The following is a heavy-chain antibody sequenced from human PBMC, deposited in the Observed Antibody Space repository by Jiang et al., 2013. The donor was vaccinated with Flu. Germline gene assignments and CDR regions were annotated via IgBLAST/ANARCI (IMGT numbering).Heavy chain of an antibody. CDR2: LWHDGSNT. CDR3: ATLRGSTFDTYLMDF. Sequence: VQLVESGGGVVQPGESLRLSCVASGFDFNYFAMHWVRQTPGKGLEWVASLWHDGSNTYYGDSVKGRFTVSRDNSKNTVYLQMNSLRPEDTALYYCATLRGSTFDTYLMDFWGQGTLVTVSS. J-gene: IGHJ4*02. V-gene: IGHV3-30*02. CDR1: GFDFNYFA. D-gene: IGHD2/OR15-2a*01.